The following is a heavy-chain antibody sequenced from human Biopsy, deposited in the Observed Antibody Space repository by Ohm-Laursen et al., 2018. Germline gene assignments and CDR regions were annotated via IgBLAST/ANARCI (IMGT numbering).Heavy chain of an antibody. D-gene: IGHD1-1*01. V-gene: IGHV1-24*01. CDR1: GYTLTELS. Sequence: SVKVSCKVSGYTLTELSMHWVRQAPGKGLEWMGGFAPENGKTVYTQNFQARVSMTEDTSTDTAYMELRSLRSEDTAVYYCAADINVWNVNYWGQGTQVTVSS. CDR3: AADINVWNVNY. J-gene: IGHJ4*02. CDR2: FAPENGKT.